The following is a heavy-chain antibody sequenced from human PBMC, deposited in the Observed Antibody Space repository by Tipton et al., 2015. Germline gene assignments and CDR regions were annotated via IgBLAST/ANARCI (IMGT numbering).Heavy chain of an antibody. CDR1: GFPFSTYW. Sequence: GSLRLSCAASGFPFSTYWMSWVRQAPGKGLEWVANIKQDGSEKYYVESVKGRFTVSRDNAQNSLFLQMNSLTAEDTAFYYCAREGSSWYFGVYWGQGTLVSVSS. CDR3: AREGSSWYFGVY. J-gene: IGHJ4*02. D-gene: IGHD6-13*01. V-gene: IGHV3-7*03. CDR2: IKQDGSEK.